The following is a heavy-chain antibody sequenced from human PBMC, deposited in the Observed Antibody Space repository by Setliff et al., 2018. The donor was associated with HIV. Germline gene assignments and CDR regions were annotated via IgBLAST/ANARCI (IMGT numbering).Heavy chain of an antibody. CDR3: ARVNSDAFDV. V-gene: IGHV1-2*02. CDR2: INPNSGGT. J-gene: IGHJ3*01. CDR1: GYTFTSDY. Sequence: ASVKVSCKASGYTFTSDYIHWVRQAPGQGLEWMGWINPNSGGTTYAQKFQGRVTMTRDTSISTAYMELSSLRSEDTAVYYCARVNSDAFDVWGQGTKVTVS.